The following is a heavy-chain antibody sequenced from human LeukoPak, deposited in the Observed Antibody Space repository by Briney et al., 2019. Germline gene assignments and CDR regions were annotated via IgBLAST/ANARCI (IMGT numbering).Heavy chain of an antibody. CDR3: AKGNGGFDH. CDR2: ISSSGGTT. V-gene: IGHV3-23*01. D-gene: IGHD2-15*01. CDR1: GFTFSTYA. Sequence: GGSLRLSCAASGFTFSTYAVNWVRQAPGKGLEWVSAISSSGGTTYYADSVKGRFSISRDNSKNTLYLQMNSLRAEDTAVYYCAKGNGGFDHWGQGTLVTVSS. J-gene: IGHJ5*02.